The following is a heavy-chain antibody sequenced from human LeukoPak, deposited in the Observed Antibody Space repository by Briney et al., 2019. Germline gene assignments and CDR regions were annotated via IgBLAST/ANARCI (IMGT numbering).Heavy chain of an antibody. CDR2: INHRGST. CDR1: GGSFSGYY. Sequence: SETLSLTCAVYGGSFSGYYWSWIRQPPGKGLEWIGEINHRGSTNYNPSLKSRVTISVDTSKNQFSLKLSSVTAADTAVYYCARSLRTSYSSSWYVWFDPWGQGTLVTVSS. CDR3: ARSLRTSYSSSWYVWFDP. J-gene: IGHJ5*02. D-gene: IGHD6-13*01. V-gene: IGHV4-34*01.